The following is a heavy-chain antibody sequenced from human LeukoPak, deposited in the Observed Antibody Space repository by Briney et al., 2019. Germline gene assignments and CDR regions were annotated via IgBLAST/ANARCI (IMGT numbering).Heavy chain of an antibody. V-gene: IGHV3-13*01. D-gene: IGHD2-15*01. CDR2: IGTAGDT. CDR3: AREAYCSGGSCYEAVYGMDV. CDR1: GFTFSSYD. Sequence: GGSLRLSCAASGFTFSSYDMHWVRHATGKGLEWVSAIGTAGDTYYPGSVKGRFTISRENAKNSLYLQMNSLRAGDTAVYYCAREAYCSGGSCYEAVYGMDVWGQGTTVTVSS. J-gene: IGHJ6*02.